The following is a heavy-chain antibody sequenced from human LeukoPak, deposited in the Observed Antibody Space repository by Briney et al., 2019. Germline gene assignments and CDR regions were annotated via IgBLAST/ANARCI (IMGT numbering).Heavy chain of an antibody. CDR3: ARDTAMVTYWFDP. D-gene: IGHD5-18*01. CDR1: GYTFTGYY. Sequence: GASVKVSCKASGYTFTGYYMHWVRQAPGQGLEWMGWINPNSGGTNYAQKFQGRVTMTRDTSISTAYMELSRLRSDDTAVYYCARDTAMVTYWFDPWGQGTLGTVSS. CDR2: INPNSGGT. V-gene: IGHV1-2*02. J-gene: IGHJ5*02.